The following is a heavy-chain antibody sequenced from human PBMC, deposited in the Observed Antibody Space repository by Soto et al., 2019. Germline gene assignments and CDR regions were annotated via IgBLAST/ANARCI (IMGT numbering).Heavy chain of an antibody. Sequence: SETLSLTCTVSGGSISSSSYYWGWIRQPPGKGLEWIGSIYYSGSTYYNPSLKSRVTISVDTSKNQFSLKLSSVTAADTAVYYCAIYVEEEQLVRDYWGQGTLVTVSS. D-gene: IGHD6-6*01. CDR2: IYYSGST. CDR3: AIYVEEEQLVRDY. J-gene: IGHJ4*02. V-gene: IGHV4-39*01. CDR1: GGSISSSSYY.